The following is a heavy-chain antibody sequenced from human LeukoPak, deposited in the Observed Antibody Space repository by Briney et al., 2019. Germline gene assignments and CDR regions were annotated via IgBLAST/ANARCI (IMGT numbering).Heavy chain of an antibody. CDR3: AKVLEQQLVNDFDY. CDR2: ISYDGSNK. Sequence: GGSLRLSCAASGFTFSSYAMHWVRQAPGKGLEWVAVISYDGSNKYYADSVKGRFTISRDNSKNTLYLQMNSLRAEDTAVYYCAKVLEQQLVNDFDYWGQGTLVTVSS. J-gene: IGHJ4*02. CDR1: GFTFSSYA. D-gene: IGHD6-13*01. V-gene: IGHV3-30*04.